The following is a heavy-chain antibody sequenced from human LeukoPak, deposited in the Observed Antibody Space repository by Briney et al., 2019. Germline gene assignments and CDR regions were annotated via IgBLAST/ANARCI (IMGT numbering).Heavy chain of an antibody. CDR3: ARHRGAYCSGGDCYSSYYFDS. Sequence: SETLSLTCTVSGGSISSYYWNWLRQPPGKGLEWIAYIYYSGSTSYNPSLKSRVTISVDTSKKQFSLKLSSVTAADTAVYYCARHRGAYCSGGDCYSSYYFDSWGQGTLVTVSS. CDR1: GGSISSYY. J-gene: IGHJ4*02. CDR2: IYYSGST. D-gene: IGHD2-15*01. V-gene: IGHV4-59*08.